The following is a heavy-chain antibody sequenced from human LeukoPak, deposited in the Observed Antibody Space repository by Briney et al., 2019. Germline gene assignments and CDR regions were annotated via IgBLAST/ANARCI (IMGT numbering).Heavy chain of an antibody. J-gene: IGHJ4*02. D-gene: IGHD1-26*01. V-gene: IGHV1-69*04. Sequence: GSSVKVSCKASGGTFSSYAISWVRQAPAQGLEWMGRIIPILNIVNYAQKLQGRVTITADKSTNTAYMELSSLRSEDTAVYYCARGAGSHYDYWGQGTLVTVPS. CDR2: IIPILNIV. CDR1: GGTFSSYA. CDR3: ARGAGSHYDY.